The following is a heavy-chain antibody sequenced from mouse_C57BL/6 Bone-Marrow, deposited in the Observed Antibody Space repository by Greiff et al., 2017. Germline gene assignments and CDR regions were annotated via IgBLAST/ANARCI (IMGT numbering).Heavy chain of an antibody. CDR1: GFNIKDDY. Sequence: VQLQQSGAELVRPGASVKLSCTASGFNIKDDYMHWVKQRPEQGLEWIGWIDPENGDTAYASKFQGKATITADTSSNTAYLQLSSLTSEDTAVYYCTTKGYDGGWYFDVWGTGTTGTVSS. J-gene: IGHJ1*03. D-gene: IGHD2-2*01. CDR3: TTKGYDGGWYFDV. V-gene: IGHV14-4*01. CDR2: IDPENGDT.